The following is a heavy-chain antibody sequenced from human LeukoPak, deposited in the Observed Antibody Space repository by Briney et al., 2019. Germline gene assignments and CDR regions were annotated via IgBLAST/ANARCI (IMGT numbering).Heavy chain of an antibody. CDR1: GFTFSSYG. J-gene: IGHJ4*02. D-gene: IGHD3-22*01. Sequence: GGSLRLSCAASGFTFSSYGMHWVRQAPGKELEWVAVISYDGSNKYYADSVKGRFTISRDNSKNTLYLQMNSLRAEDTAVYYCAKDIIPIRVTMIGYWGQGTLVTVSS. CDR2: ISYDGSNK. V-gene: IGHV3-30*18. CDR3: AKDIIPIRVTMIGY.